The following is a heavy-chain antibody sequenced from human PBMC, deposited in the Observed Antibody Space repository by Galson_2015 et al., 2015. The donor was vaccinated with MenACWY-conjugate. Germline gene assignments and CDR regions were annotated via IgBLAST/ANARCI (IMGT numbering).Heavy chain of an antibody. Sequence: SVKVSCKASGGTFSSYAISWVRQAPGQGLAWMGGIIPIFGTANYAQKFQGRVTITADESTSTAYMELSSLRSEDTAVYYCASVTPYDSSGYLDYWGQGTLVTVSS. CDR3: ASVTPYDSSGYLDY. J-gene: IGHJ4*02. CDR1: GGTFSSYA. V-gene: IGHV1-69*13. D-gene: IGHD3-22*01. CDR2: IIPIFGTA.